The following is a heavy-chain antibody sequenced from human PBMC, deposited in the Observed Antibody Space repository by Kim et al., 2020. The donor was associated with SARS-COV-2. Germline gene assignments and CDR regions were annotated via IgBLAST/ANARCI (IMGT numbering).Heavy chain of an antibody. Sequence: SVKVSCKASGGTFSSYAISWVRQAPGQGLEWMGRIIPILGIANYAQKFQGRVTITADKSTSTAYMELSSLRSEDTAVYYCARGEIPAAISRVDPIYYYYYSMDVGGKGTTVTVSS. CDR1: GGTFSSYA. D-gene: IGHD2-2*02. V-gene: IGHV1-69*04. J-gene: IGHJ6*03. CDR3: ARGEIPAAISRVDPIYYYYYSMDV. CDR2: IIPILGIA.